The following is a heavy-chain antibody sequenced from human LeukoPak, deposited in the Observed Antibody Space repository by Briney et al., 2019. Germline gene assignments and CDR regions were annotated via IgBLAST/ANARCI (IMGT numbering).Heavy chain of an antibody. CDR2: INPNSGGT. CDR1: GYTFTGYN. Sequence: ASVKVSCKASGYTFTGYNMHWVRQAPGQGLEWMGRINPNSGGTNYAQKFQGRVTMTRDTSISTAYMELSRLRSDDTAVYYCAREPGPYSSHNYYYGMDVWGQGTTVTVSS. V-gene: IGHV1-2*06. D-gene: IGHD6-13*01. J-gene: IGHJ6*02. CDR3: AREPGPYSSHNYYYGMDV.